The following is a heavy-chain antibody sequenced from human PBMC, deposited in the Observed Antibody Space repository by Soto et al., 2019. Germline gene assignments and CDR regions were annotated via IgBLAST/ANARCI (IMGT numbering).Heavy chain of an antibody. CDR1: GFTFISYG. CDR3: AKGSLPYVAEYFQH. J-gene: IGHJ1*01. D-gene: IGHD3-16*01. CDR2: ISYDGSNK. Sequence: GGSLRLSCAASGFTFISYGMHWVRQAPGKGLEWVAVISYDGSNKYYADSVKGRFTISRDNSKNTLYLQMNSLRAEDTAVYYCAKGSLPYVAEYFQHWGQGTLVTVSS. V-gene: IGHV3-30*18.